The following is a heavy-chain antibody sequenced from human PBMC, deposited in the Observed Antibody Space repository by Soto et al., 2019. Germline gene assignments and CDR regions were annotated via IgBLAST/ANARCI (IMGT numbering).Heavy chain of an antibody. J-gene: IGHJ5*02. CDR3: ARGVGSGTYYNQYNWFDP. CDR2: INTYNGNT. CDR1: GYTFTNYG. Sequence: GASVEVSCKASGYTFTNYGSIWVRQAPGQGLEWMGWINTYNGNTNHAQKLRGRVTMTTDTSTSTAYMELRSLRSDDTAVYYCARGVGSGTYYNQYNWFDPWGQGTLVTVSS. D-gene: IGHD3-10*01. V-gene: IGHV1-18*01.